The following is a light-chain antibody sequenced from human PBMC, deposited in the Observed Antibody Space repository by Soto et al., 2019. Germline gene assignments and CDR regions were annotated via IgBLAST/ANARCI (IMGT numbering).Light chain of an antibody. Sequence: QSVLTQPPSASGTPGQRVTISCSGSSSNVGRNTVNWYQQLLGTAPKLLIYSNNQRPSGVPDRFPGSKSGTSASLAISGLQSEDEADYYCAAWDDSLNAVVFGGGTKLTVL. CDR1: SSNVGRNT. CDR2: SNN. CDR3: AAWDDSLNAVV. J-gene: IGLJ2*01. V-gene: IGLV1-44*01.